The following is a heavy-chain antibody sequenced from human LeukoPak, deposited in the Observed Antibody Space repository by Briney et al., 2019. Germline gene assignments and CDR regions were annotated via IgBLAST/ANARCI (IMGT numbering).Heavy chain of an antibody. J-gene: IGHJ4*02. D-gene: IGHD3-10*01. V-gene: IGHV3-23*01. CDR3: AKEVFDTGKAFES. CDR2: ISASGDDT. CDR1: GFTFSSFA. Sequence: GGSLRLSCAASGFTFSSFALSWVRQAPGKRLEWVSTISASGDDTFYAASVKGRFTISRDNSKNTLHLQVNSLRAEDTAIYYCAKEVFDTGKAFESWGQGTLVTVSS.